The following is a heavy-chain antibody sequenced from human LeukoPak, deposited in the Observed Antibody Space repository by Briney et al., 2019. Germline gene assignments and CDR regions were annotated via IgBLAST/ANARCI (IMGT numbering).Heavy chain of an antibody. V-gene: IGHV3-11*05. J-gene: IGHJ4*02. CDR3: ARGPSIAAAGTTFPFDY. CDR1: GFTFGDYY. CDR2: ISSSSRHM. D-gene: IGHD6-13*01. Sequence: GGSLRLSCAASGFTFGDYYMSWIRQAPGKGLEWVSSISSSSRHMHYADSVKGRFTISRDNSKNTLYLQMNSLRAEDTAVYYCARGPSIAAAGTTFPFDYWGQGTLVAVSS.